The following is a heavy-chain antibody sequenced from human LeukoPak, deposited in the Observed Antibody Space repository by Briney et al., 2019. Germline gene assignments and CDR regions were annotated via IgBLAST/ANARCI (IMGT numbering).Heavy chain of an antibody. CDR2: IYTSGST. Sequence: SETLSLTCTVSGGSISIYYWSWIRQPPGKGLEWIGYIYTSGSTNYNPSLKSRVTISVDTSKNQFSLKLSSVTAADTAVYYCARRSGSSSFIDYWGQGTLVTVSS. V-gene: IGHV4-4*09. D-gene: IGHD6-13*01. CDR1: GGSISIYY. J-gene: IGHJ4*02. CDR3: ARRSGSSSFIDY.